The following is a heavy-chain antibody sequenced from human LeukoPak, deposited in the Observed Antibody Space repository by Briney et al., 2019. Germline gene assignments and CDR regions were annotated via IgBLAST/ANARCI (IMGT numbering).Heavy chain of an antibody. J-gene: IGHJ6*03. CDR1: GGSISSYY. CDR3: ASGALDADSTSHYYYYMDV. CDR2: VYYSGST. D-gene: IGHD4-17*01. V-gene: IGHV4-59*01. Sequence: SETLSLTCTVSGGSISSYYWSWLRQPPGKGLEWIGYVYYSGSTNYNPSHKTRVTISVDTSKNQFSLRLSSVTAADTAVSYCASGALDADSTSHYYYYMDVWGKGTTVTVSS.